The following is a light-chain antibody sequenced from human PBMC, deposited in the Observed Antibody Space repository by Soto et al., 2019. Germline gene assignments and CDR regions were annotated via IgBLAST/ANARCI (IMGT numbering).Light chain of an antibody. CDR3: QQRSNWPPV. CDR1: QSVSSY. Sequence: EIVLTQSPATLSLSPGERATLSCRASQSVSSYLAWYQQKPGQAPRLLIYDASNRATGIPARFSGSGSGTEFTLTISSLEPVDFAVYYCQQRSNWPPVFGPGTKVDIK. V-gene: IGKV3-11*01. CDR2: DAS. J-gene: IGKJ3*01.